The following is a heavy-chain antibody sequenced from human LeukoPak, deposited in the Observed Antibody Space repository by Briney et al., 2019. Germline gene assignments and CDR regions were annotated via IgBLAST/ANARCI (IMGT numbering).Heavy chain of an antibody. Sequence: GGSLRLSCAASGFTFSTSGMPWVRQAPGKGLEWVTFIQYDGDFKYYADSVKGRFIVSRDNPKNTVYLQMNSLRADDTAVYYCGREDCGGGRCCSAYWGQGTLVTVAS. CDR1: GFTFSTSG. CDR2: IQYDGDFK. J-gene: IGHJ4*02. CDR3: GREDCGGGRCCSAY. V-gene: IGHV3-30*02. D-gene: IGHD2-15*01.